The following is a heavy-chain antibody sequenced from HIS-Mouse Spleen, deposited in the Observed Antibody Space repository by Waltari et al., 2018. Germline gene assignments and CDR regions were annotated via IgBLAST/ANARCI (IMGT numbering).Heavy chain of an antibody. CDR3: ARDPSGYDNH. CDR2: ISSSSSYI. Sequence: EVQLVESGGGLVKPGGSLRLSCAASGFTFSSYSMNWVRQAPGKGLEWVSSISSSSSYIYYADSVKGRFTISRDNPKNSLYLQMNSLRAEDTAVYYCARDPSGYDNHWGQGTLVTVSS. V-gene: IGHV3-21*01. CDR1: GFTFSSYS. J-gene: IGHJ5*02. D-gene: IGHD5-12*01.